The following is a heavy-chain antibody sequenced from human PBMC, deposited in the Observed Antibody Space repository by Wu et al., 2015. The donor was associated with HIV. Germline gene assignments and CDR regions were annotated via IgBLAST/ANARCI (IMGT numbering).Heavy chain of an antibody. D-gene: IGHD2-8*01. CDR1: GYTFTDYY. Sequence: QVQLVQSGAEVKKPGASVKISCKASGYTFTDYYIHWVRQAPGEGLEWMGWINPNSGGAKYSQKFQDRVTMTRDTSITTAYMELSRLTSDDTALYYCTSLIILVTWGQGTLVTVSS. CDR3: TSLIILVT. CDR2: INPNSGGA. J-gene: IGHJ5*02. V-gene: IGHV1-2*02.